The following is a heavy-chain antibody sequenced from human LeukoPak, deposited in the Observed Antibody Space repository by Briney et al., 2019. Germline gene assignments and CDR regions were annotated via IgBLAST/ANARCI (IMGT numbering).Heavy chain of an antibody. D-gene: IGHD6-19*01. J-gene: IGHJ4*02. CDR3: ARVKNIAVAGDYFFS. V-gene: IGHV4-38-2*01. Sequence: KTSETLSLTCAVSGFSVGSGYFWGWIRQPPGKGLEWIGSVHHSGNTYYNPSLKSRVAASVDTSKNQFSLRLNSVTAADTAIYHCARVKNIAVAGDYFFSWGQGTLVTVSS. CDR1: GFSVGSGYF. CDR2: VHHSGNT.